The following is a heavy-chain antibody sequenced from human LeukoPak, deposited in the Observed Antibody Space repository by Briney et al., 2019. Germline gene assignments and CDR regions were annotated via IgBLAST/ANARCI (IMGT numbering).Heavy chain of an antibody. Sequence: GGSLRLSCVASGFTFSSYSMDWVRQAPGKGLEWVSSISSYSSYMYYADSVRGRFTISRDNAKNSLYLQMNSLRAADTAVYYCAKPVAGDRYFDYWGQGTLVTVSS. CDR2: ISSYSSYM. CDR3: AKPVAGDRYFDY. V-gene: IGHV3-21*01. J-gene: IGHJ4*02. D-gene: IGHD3-16*01. CDR1: GFTFSSYS.